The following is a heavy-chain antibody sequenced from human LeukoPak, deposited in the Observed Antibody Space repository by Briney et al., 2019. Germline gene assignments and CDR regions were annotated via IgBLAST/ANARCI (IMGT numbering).Heavy chain of an antibody. CDR1: GFTFSSYW. J-gene: IGHJ3*02. Sequence: GGSLRLSCAASGFTFSSYWMHWVRQAPGNGLVWVSRINSDGSGTSYADSVKGRFTISRDNAKNTLYLQMNSLRAEDTALYYCATGRGHAFDIWGQGTMVTVSS. V-gene: IGHV3-74*01. D-gene: IGHD5-12*01. CDR3: ATGRGHAFDI. CDR2: INSDGSGT.